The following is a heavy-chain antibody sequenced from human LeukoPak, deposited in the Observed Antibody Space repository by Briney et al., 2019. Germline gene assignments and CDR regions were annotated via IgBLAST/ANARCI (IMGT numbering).Heavy chain of an antibody. CDR1: GYTFTSYG. V-gene: IGHV1-18*01. J-gene: IGHJ4*02. CDR3: ARYRTFGGVIVMGDLDY. CDR2: ISACSGNT. D-gene: IGHD3-16*02. Sequence: ASVKVSCKASGYTFTSYGISWVRQDPGQGLEWMGWISACSGNTNYAQKLQGRVTMTTDTSTSTAYMELRSLRSDDTAVYYCARYRTFGGVIVMGDLDYWGQGTLVTVSS.